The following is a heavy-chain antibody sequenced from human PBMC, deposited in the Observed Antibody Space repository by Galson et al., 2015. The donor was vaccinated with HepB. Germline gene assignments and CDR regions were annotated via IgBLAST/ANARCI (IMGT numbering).Heavy chain of an antibody. D-gene: IGHD3-10*01. J-gene: IGHJ6*02. Sequence: SETLSLTCAVYGGSFSGYYWSWIRQPPGKGLEWIGEINHSGSTNYNPSLKSRVTISVDTSKNQFSLKLSSVTAADTAVYYCARGVYYYGSGSPWVGHYYYGMDVWAKGPRSPSP. CDR1: GGSFSGYY. CDR2: INHSGST. CDR3: ARGVYYYGSGSPWVGHYYYGMDV. V-gene: IGHV4-34*01.